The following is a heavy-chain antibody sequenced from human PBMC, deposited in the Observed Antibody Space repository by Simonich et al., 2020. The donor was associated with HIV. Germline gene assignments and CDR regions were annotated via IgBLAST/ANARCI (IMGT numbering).Heavy chain of an antibody. J-gene: IGHJ6*02. CDR2: ISPYNGNR. D-gene: IGHD3-3*01. V-gene: IGHV1-18*01. Sequence: GAELKKPGASVKVSCKASGYTFSSYGISWVRQAPGQGLEWMGWISPYNGNRNYAQRFQGRVTMTTDTSTSTVYMELRSLRSDDTAVYYCARTRRITIFGVVRGNGMDVWGQGTTVTVSS. CDR1: GYTFSSYG. CDR3: ARTRRITIFGVVRGNGMDV.